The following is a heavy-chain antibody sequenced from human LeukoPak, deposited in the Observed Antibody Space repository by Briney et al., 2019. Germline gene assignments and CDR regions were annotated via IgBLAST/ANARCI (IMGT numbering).Heavy chain of an antibody. J-gene: IGHJ3*02. D-gene: IGHD3-22*01. CDR3: ARDPPTYYDSSGNPDAFDI. Sequence: GASVKVSCKASGGTFSSYAISWVRQAPGQGLEWMGRIIPILGIANHAQKFQGRVTITADKSTSTAYMELSSLRSEDTAVYYCARDPPTYYDSSGNPDAFDIWGQGTMVTVSS. CDR2: IIPILGIA. V-gene: IGHV1-69*04. CDR1: GGTFSSYA.